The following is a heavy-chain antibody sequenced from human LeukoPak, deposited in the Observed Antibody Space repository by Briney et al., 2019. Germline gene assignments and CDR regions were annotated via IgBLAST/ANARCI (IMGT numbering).Heavy chain of an antibody. CDR2: INHSGST. CDR1: GGSFSGYC. Sequence: SETLSLTCAVYGGSFSGYCWSWIRQPPGKGLEWIGEINHSGSTNYNPSLKSRVTISVDTSKNQFSLKLSSVTAADTAVYYCARLVGDSAGYWGQGTLVTVSS. CDR3: ARLVGDSAGY. D-gene: IGHD1-26*01. V-gene: IGHV4-34*01. J-gene: IGHJ4*02.